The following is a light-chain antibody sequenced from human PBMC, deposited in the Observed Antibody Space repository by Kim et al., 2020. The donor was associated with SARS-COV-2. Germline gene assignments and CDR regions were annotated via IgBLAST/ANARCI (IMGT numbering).Light chain of an antibody. CDR1: ALPKPF. CDR2: KDT. V-gene: IGLV3-25*03. Sequence: PVQPASITCSGHALPKPFAYWSHLRPGPAPVLAIYKDTARPSGIPERFSGSTSGTTVTFTISGVQAEDEADYYCQSADTTRTSVLFGGGTQLTVL. J-gene: IGLJ2*01. CDR3: QSADTTRTSVL.